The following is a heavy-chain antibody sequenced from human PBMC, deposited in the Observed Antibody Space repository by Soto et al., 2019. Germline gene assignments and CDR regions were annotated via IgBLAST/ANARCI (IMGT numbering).Heavy chain of an antibody. J-gene: IGHJ5*02. D-gene: IGHD6-13*01. CDR1: GGTFSSYT. V-gene: IGHV1-69*02. CDR2: IIPILGIA. CDR3: ANAAAGLEGGWFDP. Sequence: SVKVSCKASGGTFSSYTISWVRQAPGQGLEWMGRIIPILGIANYAQKFQGRVTITADKSTSTAYMELSSLRSEDTAVYYCANAAAGLEGGWFDPWGQGTLVTVSS.